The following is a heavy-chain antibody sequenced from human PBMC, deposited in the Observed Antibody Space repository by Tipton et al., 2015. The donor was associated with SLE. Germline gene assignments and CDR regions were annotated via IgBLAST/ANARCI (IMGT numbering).Heavy chain of an antibody. D-gene: IGHD6-6*01. CDR1: GGTFSSYA. Sequence: QSGPEVKKPGSSVKVSCKASGGTFSSYAISWVRQAPGQGLEWMGIINPSGGSTSYAQKFQGRVTMTRDTSTSTVYMELSSLRSEDTAVYYCARGEAARPGDYWGQGTLVTVSS. CDR2: INPSGGST. CDR3: ARGEAARPGDY. J-gene: IGHJ4*02. V-gene: IGHV1-46*01.